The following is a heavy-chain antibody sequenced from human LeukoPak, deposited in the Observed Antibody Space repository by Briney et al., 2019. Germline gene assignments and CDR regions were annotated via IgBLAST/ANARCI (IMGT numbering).Heavy chain of an antibody. Sequence: GGSLRLSCAASGFSFENYVMFWVRQAPGKGLEWVSSISSGSTYLYYAESMKGRFTISRDNARNSLYLQINSLRAEDTALYYCATWILSSTTRGDVFDRWGQGTLVTVSS. CDR1: GFSFENYV. CDR2: ISSGSTYL. CDR3: ATWILSSTTRGDVFDR. J-gene: IGHJ4*02. V-gene: IGHV3-21*01. D-gene: IGHD2-2*01.